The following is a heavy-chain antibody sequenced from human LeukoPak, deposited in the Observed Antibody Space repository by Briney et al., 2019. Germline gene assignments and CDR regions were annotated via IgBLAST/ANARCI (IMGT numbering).Heavy chain of an antibody. CDR1: GGSLDIYY. CDR3: AGYGGDWNFDFDS. J-gene: IGHJ4*02. V-gene: IGHV4-34*01. D-gene: IGHD2-21*01. Sequence: PSETLSLTCAVYGGSLDIYYWMFVRQTPGKGLHWIGEITYRRSADYNPSLKSRASITIDASQRQISLKLTSVTAADTAVYYCAGYGGDWNFDFDSWGQGTLVSVSP. CDR2: ITYRRSA.